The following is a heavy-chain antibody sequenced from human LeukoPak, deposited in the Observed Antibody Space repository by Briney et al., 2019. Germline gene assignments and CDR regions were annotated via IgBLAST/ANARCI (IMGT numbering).Heavy chain of an antibody. CDR1: GFTFSSYS. J-gene: IGHJ4*02. Sequence: GGSLRLSCAASGFTFSSYSMNWVRQAPGKGLEWVSYISSSSSTIYYADSVKGRFTISRDNAKNSLYLQMNSLRAEDTAVYYCARDSPITSHYFDYWGQGTLVTVSS. V-gene: IGHV3-48*01. CDR2: ISSSSSTI. D-gene: IGHD1-14*01. CDR3: ARDSPITSHYFDY.